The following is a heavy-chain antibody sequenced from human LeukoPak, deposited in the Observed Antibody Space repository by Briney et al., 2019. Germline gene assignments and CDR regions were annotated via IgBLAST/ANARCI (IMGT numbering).Heavy chain of an antibody. J-gene: IGHJ4*02. Sequence: KPSETLSLTCTVSGGSISSYYWSWIRQPPGKGLEWIGYIYYSGSTNYNPSLKSRVTISVDTPKNHSSLKMSSSTASDPAVYYCSARGGNSYGFDYWGQGTLVTVSS. D-gene: IGHD5-18*01. CDR2: IYYSGST. CDR3: SARGGNSYGFDY. CDR1: GGSISSYY. V-gene: IGHV4-59*08.